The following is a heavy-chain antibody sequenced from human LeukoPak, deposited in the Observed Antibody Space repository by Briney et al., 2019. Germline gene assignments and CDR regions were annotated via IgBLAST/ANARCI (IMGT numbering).Heavy chain of an antibody. CDR2: IHYSGST. D-gene: IGHD2-2*01. CDR1: GGSINSGPYY. J-gene: IGHJ4*02. V-gene: IGHV4-31*03. CDR3: ARYCSSTKCPFDY. Sequence: SETLSLTCTVSGGSINSGPYYWSWIRQHPGQGLEWIGYIHYSGSTYYNPSLKSRVTISIDTSKNQFSLKLSSVTAADTAVHYCARYCSSTKCPFDYWGQGNLVTVSS.